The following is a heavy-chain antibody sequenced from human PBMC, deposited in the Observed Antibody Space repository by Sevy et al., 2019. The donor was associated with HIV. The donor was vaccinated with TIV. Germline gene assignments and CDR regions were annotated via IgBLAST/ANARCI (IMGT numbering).Heavy chain of an antibody. CDR3: ARISCTNGVCFQGYYYYAMDV. D-gene: IGHD2-8*01. Sequence: GGSLRLSYAASGFTFSSYSMSWVRQAPGKGLEWVSSISTSSSYIYYADSVKGRFTISRDNAKNSLYLQMNSLRAEDTAVYYCARISCTNGVCFQGYYYYAMDVWGQGTTVTVSS. CDR2: ISTSSSYI. CDR1: GFTFSSYS. J-gene: IGHJ6*02. V-gene: IGHV3-21*01.